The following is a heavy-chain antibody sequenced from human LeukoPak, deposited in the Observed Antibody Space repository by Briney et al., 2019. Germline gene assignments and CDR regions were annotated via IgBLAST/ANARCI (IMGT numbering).Heavy chain of an antibody. CDR1: GFTFSSYE. D-gene: IGHD4-11*01. V-gene: IGHV3-48*03. CDR3: VREGPPQSSLYYFDY. CDR2: ITSSGSTI. Sequence: GGSLRLSCAASGFTFSSYEMNWVRQAPGKGLEWVSYITSSGSTIYYADSVKGRFTISRDNAKNSLYLQMNSLTAEDTSFYYCVREGPPQSSLYYFDYWGQGTLVTVSS. J-gene: IGHJ4*02.